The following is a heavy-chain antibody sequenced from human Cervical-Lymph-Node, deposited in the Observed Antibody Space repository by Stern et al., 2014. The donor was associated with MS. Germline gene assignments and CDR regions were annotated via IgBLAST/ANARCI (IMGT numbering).Heavy chain of an antibody. CDR2: IYYSGST. Sequence: VQLLESGPGLVKPSETLSLTCTVSGGSVSSGSYYWSWIRQPPGKGLEWIVYIYYSGSTNYNPSLKSRVTISVDTSKNQFSLKLSSVTAADTAVYYCAREAVGMTTVTTYYYYGMDVWGQGTTVTVSS. D-gene: IGHD4-17*01. J-gene: IGHJ6*02. CDR3: AREAVGMTTVTTYYYYGMDV. CDR1: GGSVSSGSYY. V-gene: IGHV4-61*01.